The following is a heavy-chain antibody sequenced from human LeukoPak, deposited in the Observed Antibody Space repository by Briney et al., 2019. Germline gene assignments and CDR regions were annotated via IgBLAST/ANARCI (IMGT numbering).Heavy chain of an antibody. CDR3: VRDNAYTFDY. CDR2: INTNGDSA. Sequence: GGSLRLSCAVSGFKFSSYWMNWVRQVPEKGLMWVAHINTNGDSANYADSVKGRFTISRDNAKSTLSLQMNSLRAEDTAIYYCVRDNAYTFDYWGQGTLVTVSS. V-gene: IGHV3-74*01. D-gene: IGHD5-24*01. CDR1: GFKFSSYW. J-gene: IGHJ4*01.